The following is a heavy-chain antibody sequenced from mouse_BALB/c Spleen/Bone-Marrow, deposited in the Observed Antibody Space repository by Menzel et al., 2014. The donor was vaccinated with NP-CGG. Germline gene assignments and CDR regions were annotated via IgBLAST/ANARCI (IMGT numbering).Heavy chain of an antibody. CDR2: IYPVSGVT. Sequence: QVQLKEPGAELASPGASVTLSSKASGYTFTDHIMNWVKKRPGQGLEWIGRIYPVSGVTNYDQKFMGKATFSVDRSSNTVYMVLNSLTSEDPAVYYCGRGEYFDVWGAGTTVTVSS. CDR1: GYTFTDHI. CDR3: GRGEYFDV. V-gene: IGHV1-11*01. J-gene: IGHJ1*01.